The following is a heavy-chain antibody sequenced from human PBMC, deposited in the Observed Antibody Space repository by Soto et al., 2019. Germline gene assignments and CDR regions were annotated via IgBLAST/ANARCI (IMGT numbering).Heavy chain of an antibody. Sequence: GGSLRLSCAASGFTFSNAWMNWVRQAPGKGLEWVGRIKSKTDGGTTDYAAPVKGRFTISRDDSKKTLYLQMNSLKAEDTAVYYCTTVRGGYYDILTGYYDFSWFDPWGQGTLVTVSS. CDR2: IKSKTDGGTT. J-gene: IGHJ5*02. D-gene: IGHD3-9*01. V-gene: IGHV3-15*07. CDR1: GFTFSNAW. CDR3: TTVRGGYYDILTGYYDFSWFDP.